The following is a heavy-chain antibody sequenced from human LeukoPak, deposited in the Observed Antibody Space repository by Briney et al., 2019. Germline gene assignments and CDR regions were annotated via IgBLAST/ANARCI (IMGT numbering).Heavy chain of an antibody. J-gene: IGHJ5*02. CDR1: GGSISSGGYY. D-gene: IGHD4-17*01. CDR2: IYYSGST. CDR3: ARDCGDYTGSNWFDP. V-gene: IGHV4-31*03. Sequence: PSQTLSLTCTVSGGSISSGGYYWSWIRQHPGKGLEWIGYIYYSGSTYYNPSLKSRVTISVDTSKNQFSLKQSSVTAADTAVYYCARDCGDYTGSNWFDPWGQGTLVTVSS.